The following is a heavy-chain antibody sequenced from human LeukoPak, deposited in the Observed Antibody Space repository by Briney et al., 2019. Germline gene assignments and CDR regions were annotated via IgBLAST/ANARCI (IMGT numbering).Heavy chain of an antibody. CDR2: IYTSGST. Sequence: SETLSLTCTVSGGPISSYYWSWIRQPAGKGLEWIGRIYTSGSTNYNPSLKSRVTMSVDTSKNQFSLKLSSVTAADTAVYYCASTIFGVVNGWFDPWGQGTLVTVSS. J-gene: IGHJ5*02. CDR1: GGPISSYY. V-gene: IGHV4-4*07. CDR3: ASTIFGVVNGWFDP. D-gene: IGHD3-3*01.